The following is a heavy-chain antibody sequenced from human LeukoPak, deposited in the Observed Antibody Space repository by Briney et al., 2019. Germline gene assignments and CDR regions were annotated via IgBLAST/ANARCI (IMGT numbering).Heavy chain of an antibody. CDR3: ARGLDCSGGSCYRYYFDY. D-gene: IGHD2-15*01. CDR1: GGSFSGYY. J-gene: IGHJ4*02. CDR2: INHSGST. Sequence: SETLSLTCAVYGGSFSGYYWSWIRQPPGKGLEWIGEINHSGSTNYNPSLKSRVTISLDTSKNQFSLKLTSVTAADTAVHYCARGLDCSGGSCYRYYFDYWGQGTLVTVSS. V-gene: IGHV4-34*01.